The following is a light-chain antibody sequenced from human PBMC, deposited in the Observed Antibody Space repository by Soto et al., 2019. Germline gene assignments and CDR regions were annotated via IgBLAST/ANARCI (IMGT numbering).Light chain of an antibody. J-gene: IGKJ5*01. CDR1: QNINNY. CDR3: QQYENLPT. V-gene: IGKV1-33*01. CDR2: DAS. Sequence: DMQLTHSPSPLSASVGDIITITCQASQNINNYLNWYQQKPGRAPKLLIYDASNLEAGVPSRFRGSGSGTDSTFTISRLQPEDIATYYCQQYENLPTFGQGTRLEIK.